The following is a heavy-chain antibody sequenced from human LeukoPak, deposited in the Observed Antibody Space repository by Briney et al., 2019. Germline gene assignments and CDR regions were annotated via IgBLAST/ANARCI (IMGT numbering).Heavy chain of an antibody. J-gene: IGHJ4*02. Sequence: PGGSLRLSCAASGFTFSSYAMHWVRQAPGKGLERVAVISYDGSNKYYADSVKGRFTISRDNSKNTLYLQMNSLRAEDTAVYYCARDGRAVAGDFDYWGQGTLVTVSS. CDR2: ISYDGSNK. V-gene: IGHV3-30*04. CDR1: GFTFSSYA. D-gene: IGHD6-19*01. CDR3: ARDGRAVAGDFDY.